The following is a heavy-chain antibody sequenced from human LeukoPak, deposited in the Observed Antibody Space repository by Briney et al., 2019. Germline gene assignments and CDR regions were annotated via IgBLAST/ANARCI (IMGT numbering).Heavy chain of an antibody. CDR1: GFSFSTYG. CDR2: VWHDGNNK. J-gene: IGHJ6*03. D-gene: IGHD2-15*01. CDR3: AKGLYCTSSSCCMGNYYYYCMDV. Sequence: GGSLRLSCAASGFSFSTYGMHWVRQAPGKGLEWVAVVWHDGNNKYYADSVRGRFTISRDNSKKTLYLQMNSLRAEDTAVYYCAKGLYCTSSSCCMGNYYYYCMDVWGKGTTVTVSS. V-gene: IGHV3-33*06.